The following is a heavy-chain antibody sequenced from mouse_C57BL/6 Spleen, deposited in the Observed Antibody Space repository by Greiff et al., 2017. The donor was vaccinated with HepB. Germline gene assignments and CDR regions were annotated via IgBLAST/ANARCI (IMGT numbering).Heavy chain of an antibody. D-gene: IGHD1-1*01. CDR1: GYAFSSSW. CDR2: IYPGDGDT. Sequence: QVQLQQSGPELVKPGASVKISCKASGYAFSSSWMNWVKQRPGKGLEWIGRIYPGDGDTNYNGKFKGKATLTADKSSSTAYMQLSSLTSEDSAVYVCARDSYYGSSYFDYWGQGTTLTVSS. V-gene: IGHV1-82*01. CDR3: ARDSYYGSSYFDY. J-gene: IGHJ2*01.